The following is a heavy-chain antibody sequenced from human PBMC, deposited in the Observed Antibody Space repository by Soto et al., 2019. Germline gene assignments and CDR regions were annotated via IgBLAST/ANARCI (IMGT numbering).Heavy chain of an antibody. J-gene: IGHJ4*02. CDR3: AIYPSLYGDYSSWFDY. CDR1: GFSCDDYA. CDR2: ISWNSGSI. Sequence: PGGSLRLSSAASGFSCDDYAMHWVRQAPGKGLEWVSGISWNSGSIGYADSVKGRFTISRDNAKNSLYLQMNSLRAEDTALYYCAIYPSLYGDYSSWFDYWGQGTLVTVSS. D-gene: IGHD4-17*01. V-gene: IGHV3-9*01.